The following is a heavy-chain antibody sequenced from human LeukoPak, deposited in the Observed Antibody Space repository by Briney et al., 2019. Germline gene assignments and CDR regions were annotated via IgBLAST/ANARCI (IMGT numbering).Heavy chain of an antibody. D-gene: IGHD4-17*01. CDR2: ISSSGTTI. CDR1: GFTFLDYY. J-gene: IGHJ6*03. Sequence: GGSLRLSCAASGFTFLDYYMSWIRQAPGKGLEWVSYISSSGTTIYYADSVKGRFTISRDNAKNSLFLQMNSLRAEDTAVYYCAKGATVTTSRYYYYYMDVWGKGTTVTVSS. V-gene: IGHV3-11*04. CDR3: AKGATVTTSRYYYYYMDV.